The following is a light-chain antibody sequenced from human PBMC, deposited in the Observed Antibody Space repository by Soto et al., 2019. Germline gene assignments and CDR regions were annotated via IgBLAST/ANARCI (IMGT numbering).Light chain of an antibody. CDR3: SSNISSSAQVV. J-gene: IGLJ2*01. CDR2: DVS. CDR1: SSDVGGYKY. V-gene: IGLV2-14*01. Sequence: QSALTQPASVSGSPGQSITISCTGTSSDVGGYKYVSWYQQHPGKAPKLMIYDVSNRPSGVSNSISGSKSGNTAELTLSALQAEHEADYYSSSNISSSAQVVFGGGTKLTVL.